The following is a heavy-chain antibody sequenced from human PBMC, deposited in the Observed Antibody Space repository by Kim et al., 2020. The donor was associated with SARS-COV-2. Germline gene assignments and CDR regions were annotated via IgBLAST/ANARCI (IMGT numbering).Heavy chain of an antibody. CDR1: GFTFKSYT. Sequence: GGSLRLSCAASGFTFKSYTMNWVRKAPGKGLEWLSSIDSYGGFKYYADSLQGRFTVSRDNAKNSLFLQMNSLRAEDSAVYFCGRGPHSSTWYLGIDYWGQGIQVTVSS. CDR2: IDSYGGFK. J-gene: IGHJ4*02. CDR3: GRGPHSSTWYLGIDY. D-gene: IGHD6-13*01. V-gene: IGHV3-21*01.